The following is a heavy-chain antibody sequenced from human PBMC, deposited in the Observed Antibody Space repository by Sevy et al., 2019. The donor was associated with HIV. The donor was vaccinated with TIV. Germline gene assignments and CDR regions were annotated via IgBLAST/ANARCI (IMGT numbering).Heavy chain of an antibody. D-gene: IGHD3-10*01. J-gene: IGHJ5*02. CDR3: ARSLWFGERTNWFDP. CDR1: GGSVSSGSYY. V-gene: IGHV4-61*01. CDR2: IYYSGST. Sequence: SETLSLTCTVSGGSVSSGSYYWSWIRQPPGKGLEWIGYIYYSGSTNYNPSLKIRVTISVDTSKNQFSLKLSSVTAADTAVYYCARSLWFGERTNWFDPWGQGTLVTVSS.